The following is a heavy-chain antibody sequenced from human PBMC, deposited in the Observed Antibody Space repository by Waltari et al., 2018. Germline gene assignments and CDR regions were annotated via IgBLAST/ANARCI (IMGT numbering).Heavy chain of an antibody. CDR2: IIPILGIA. D-gene: IGHD4-17*01. CDR3: ARERPDYGGNSLIYYYYYGMDV. J-gene: IGHJ6*02. Sequence: QVQLVQSGAEVKKPGSSVKVSCKASGGTFSSYTISWVRQAPGQGLEWMGRIIPILGIANYAQKFQGRVTITADKSTSTAYMELSSLRSEDTAVYYCARERPDYGGNSLIYYYYYGMDVWGQGTTVTVSS. V-gene: IGHV1-69*09. CDR1: GGTFSSYT.